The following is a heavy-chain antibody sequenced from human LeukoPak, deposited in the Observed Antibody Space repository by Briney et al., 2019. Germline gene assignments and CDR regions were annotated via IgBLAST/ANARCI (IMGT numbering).Heavy chain of an antibody. CDR1: GLTFYSYA. CDR3: VRNAASDFYYYMGV. D-gene: IGHD6-25*01. J-gene: IGHJ6*03. CDR2: ISNYGHKT. V-gene: IGHV3-23*01. Sequence: GGSLRLSCVAAGLTFYSYAMGSVRQSPGRGLECVSAISNYGHKTSYTDSVRGRFTISRDNSKNTVYLQMSSLRAEDTGIYYCVRNAASDFYYYMGVWGRGTTLIVS.